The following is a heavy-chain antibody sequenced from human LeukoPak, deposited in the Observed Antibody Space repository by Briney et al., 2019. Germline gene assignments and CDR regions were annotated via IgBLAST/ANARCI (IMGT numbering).Heavy chain of an antibody. V-gene: IGHV3-30*03. Sequence: GRSLRLSCAASGFTFSSYGMHWVRQAPGKGLEWVAVISYDGSNKYYADSVKGRFTISRDNSKNTLYLQMNSLRAEDTAVYYCATHRKNWAIDYWGQGTLVTVSS. J-gene: IGHJ4*02. D-gene: IGHD7-27*01. CDR1: GFTFSSYG. CDR2: ISYDGSNK. CDR3: ATHRKNWAIDY.